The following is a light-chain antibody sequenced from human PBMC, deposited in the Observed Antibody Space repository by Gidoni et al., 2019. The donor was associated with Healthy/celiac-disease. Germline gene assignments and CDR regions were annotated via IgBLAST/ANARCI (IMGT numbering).Light chain of an antibody. CDR3: QQRYSTPMYT. CDR1: QSISSY. J-gene: IGKJ2*01. CDR2: AAS. V-gene: IGKV1-39*01. Sequence: DIQMTQPPSSLSASVGDRATITCRASQSISSYLTWYQQKPGKAPKLLIYAASSMQSGVQSRFSGSGSGTEFTLTISSLQPEDFATYYCQQRYSTPMYTFGQGTKLEIK.